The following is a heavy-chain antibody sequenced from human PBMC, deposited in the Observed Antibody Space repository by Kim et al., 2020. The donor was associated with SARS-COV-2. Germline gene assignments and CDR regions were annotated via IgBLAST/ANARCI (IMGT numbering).Heavy chain of an antibody. CDR1: GGSINSYY. D-gene: IGHD3-10*01. CDR2: VYANGRT. CDR3: ARREAGSHYFDY. Sequence: SETLSLTCTVSGGSINSYYWSWIRQPAGEGLEWIWRVYANGRTDYNPSLKSRVTMSMDTSENQVSLKLSAVTAADTAVYYCARREAGSHYFDYWGLGTLV. V-gene: IGHV4-4*07. J-gene: IGHJ4*02.